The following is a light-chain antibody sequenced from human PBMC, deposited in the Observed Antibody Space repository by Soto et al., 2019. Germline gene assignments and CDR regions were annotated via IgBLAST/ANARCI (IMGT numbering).Light chain of an antibody. V-gene: IGKV3-11*01. Sequence: EIVLIQSPATLSLSPGERATLSCRASQGVTTYLAWFQQKPGQAPRLLIYDASTRATGIPARFSGSRSGTDFTLTISSLEAEDFAVYYCQHRSDWPPLFTFGRGTKVDIK. CDR1: QGVTTY. CDR2: DAS. CDR3: QHRSDWPPLFT. J-gene: IGKJ3*01.